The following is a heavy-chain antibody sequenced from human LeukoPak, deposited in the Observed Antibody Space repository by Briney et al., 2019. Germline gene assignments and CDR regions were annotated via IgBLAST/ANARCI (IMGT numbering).Heavy chain of an antibody. CDR1: GGSISSSSYY. CDR3: ARDPLLYCSGGSCYYDAFDI. CDR2: IYYSGNT. V-gene: IGHV4-39*07. J-gene: IGHJ3*02. D-gene: IGHD2-15*01. Sequence: PSETLSLTCTVSGGSISSSSYYWGWIRQPPGKGLEWIGSIYYSGNTYYNPSLKSRVTISVDTSKNQFSLKLSSVTAADTAVYYCARDPLLYCSGGSCYYDAFDIWGQGTMVTVSS.